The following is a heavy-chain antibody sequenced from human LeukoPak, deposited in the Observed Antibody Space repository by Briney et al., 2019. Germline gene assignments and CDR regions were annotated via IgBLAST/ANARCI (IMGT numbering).Heavy chain of an antibody. CDR2: INPNSGGT. CDR1: GYTFTGYY. CDR3: ARDSSAGTYYYGSDH. J-gene: IGHJ4*02. V-gene: IGHV1-2*02. Sequence: TSVKVSCKASGYTFTGYYMHWVRQAPGQGLEWMGWINPNSGGTNYAQKFQGRVTMTRDTSISTAYMELSRLRSDDTAVYYCARDSSAGTYYYGSDHWGQGTLVTVSS. D-gene: IGHD3-10*01.